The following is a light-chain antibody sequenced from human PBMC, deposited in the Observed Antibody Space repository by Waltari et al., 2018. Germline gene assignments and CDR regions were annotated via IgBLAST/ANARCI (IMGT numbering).Light chain of an antibody. V-gene: IGKV1-5*03. CDR3: QQYDNYWT. CDR1: QSITNW. J-gene: IGKJ1*01. CDR2: RAS. Sequence: DMQMTQSPSTLSASVGDRVTITCRASQSITNWLAWYQQKPGKAPKLLIYRASNLESGVPSRFSGSGSGTEFTLTISSLQPDDFATYYCQQYDNYWTFGQGTK.